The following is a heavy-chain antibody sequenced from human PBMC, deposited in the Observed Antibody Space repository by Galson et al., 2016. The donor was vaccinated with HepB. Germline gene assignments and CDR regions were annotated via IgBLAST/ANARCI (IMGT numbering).Heavy chain of an antibody. CDR1: GITVSSNY. J-gene: IGHJ6*02. V-gene: IGHV3-53*01. CDR3: ARDNTGYDSDWVFYYFGMDV. CDR2: IYSGGST. D-gene: IGHD6-19*01. Sequence: SLRLSCAASGITVSSNYMSWVRQAPGKGLEWVAVIYSGGSTYYADSVKGRFTISSDNSKNTVYLQMNSLRAEDTAVYYCARDNTGYDSDWVFYYFGMDVWGQGTTVTVSS.